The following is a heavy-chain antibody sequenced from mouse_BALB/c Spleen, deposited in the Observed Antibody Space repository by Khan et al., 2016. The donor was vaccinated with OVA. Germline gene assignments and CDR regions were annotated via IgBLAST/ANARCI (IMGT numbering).Heavy chain of an antibody. Sequence: QVQLQQSGAELAKPGASVKMSCKASGYTFTSYWMHWVKQRPGQGLEWIGYINPSTGYTEYNQKFKDKATLTADKSSSTAYMQLSSLTSEDSAVYYGARSPGSGVLFDYWGQGTTLTVSS. D-gene: IGHD3-1*01. CDR3: ARSPGSGVLFDY. V-gene: IGHV1-7*01. CDR1: GYTFTSYW. J-gene: IGHJ2*01. CDR2: INPSTGYT.